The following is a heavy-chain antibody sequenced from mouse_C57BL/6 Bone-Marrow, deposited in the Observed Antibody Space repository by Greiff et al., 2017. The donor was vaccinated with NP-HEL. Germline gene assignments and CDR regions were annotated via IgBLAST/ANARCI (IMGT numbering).Heavy chain of an antibody. CDR3: ASSHYYGSSWFAY. CDR1: GYTFTSYW. Sequence: QVQLQQPGAELVMPGASVKLSCKASGYTFTSYWMHWVKQRPGQGLEWIGEIDPSDSYTNYNQKFKGKSTLTVDKSSSTAYMQLSSLTSEDSAVYDCASSHYYGSSWFAYWGQGTLVTVSA. J-gene: IGHJ3*01. D-gene: IGHD1-1*01. CDR2: IDPSDSYT. V-gene: IGHV1-69*01.